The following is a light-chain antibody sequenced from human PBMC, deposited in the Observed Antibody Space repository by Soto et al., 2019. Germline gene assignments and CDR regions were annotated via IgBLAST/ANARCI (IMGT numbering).Light chain of an antibody. CDR3: AAWDDSLNGTYVV. CDR2: YDD. J-gene: IGLJ2*01. Sequence: QSVLTQPPSVSEAPRQRVTISCSGSSSNIGNNAVNWYQQLPGKAPKLLIYYDDLLPSGVYDRFSGSKSGTSASLAISGLQSEDEADYYCAAWDDSLNGTYVVFGGGTKLTVL. V-gene: IGLV1-36*01. CDR1: SSNIGNNA.